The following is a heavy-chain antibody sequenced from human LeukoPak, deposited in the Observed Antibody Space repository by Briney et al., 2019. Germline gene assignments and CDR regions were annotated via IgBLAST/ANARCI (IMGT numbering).Heavy chain of an antibody. V-gene: IGHV3-23*01. CDR1: GFTFSSYA. D-gene: IGHD2-15*01. Sequence: GRSLRLSCAASGFTFSSYAMHWVRQAPGKGLEWVSAISNNGGYTYYADSVQGRFTISRDNSKSTLCLQMNSLRAEDSAVYYCAKQLGYCSDGSCYFPYWGQGTLVTVSS. CDR3: AKQLGYCSDGSCYFPY. CDR2: ISNNGGYT. J-gene: IGHJ4*02.